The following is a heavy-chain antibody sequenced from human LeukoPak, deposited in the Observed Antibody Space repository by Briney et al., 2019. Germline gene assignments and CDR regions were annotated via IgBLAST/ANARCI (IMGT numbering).Heavy chain of an antibody. CDR2: IYYSGST. Sequence: SETLSLTCTVSGGSISSYYWSWIRQPPGKGLEWIGYIYYSGSTNYNPSLKSRVTISVDTSKNQFSLKLSSVTAADTAVYYCARRGWWVGATTVGYYYYYYMDVWGKGTTVTVSS. CDR1: GGSISSYY. J-gene: IGHJ6*03. CDR3: ARRGWWVGATTVGYYYYYYMDV. V-gene: IGHV4-59*01. D-gene: IGHD1-26*01.